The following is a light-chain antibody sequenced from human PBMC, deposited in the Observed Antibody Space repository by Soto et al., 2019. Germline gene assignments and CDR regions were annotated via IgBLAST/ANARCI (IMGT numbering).Light chain of an antibody. Sequence: EIVLTQSPGTLSLSPGERATLSCRASQSVSSSYLAWYQQKPGQAPRLLIYGASRATGIPDRFSGSASGTDFTLTISRLEPEDFAVYYCQQYGSSPWTFGQGTKVDIK. CDR1: QSVSSSY. CDR3: QQYGSSPWT. J-gene: IGKJ1*01. CDR2: GAS. V-gene: IGKV3-20*01.